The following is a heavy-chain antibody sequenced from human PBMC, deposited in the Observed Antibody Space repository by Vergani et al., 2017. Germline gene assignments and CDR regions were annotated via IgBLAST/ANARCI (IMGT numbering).Heavy chain of an antibody. CDR1: GFTLSSHA. J-gene: IGHJ6*02. D-gene: IGHD2/OR15-2a*01. Sequence: QVQLAESGGGVVQPGRSLRLSCAGSGFTLSSHAMHWVRQAPGKGLEWVAFIWYDGSSEYYGDSVKGRFTISRDKSQNTVNLQMNSLRTEDTAVYFCANSVIAGNVGVAYFGMDVWGRGTTVTVSS. V-gene: IGHV3-30*02. CDR2: IWYDGSSE. CDR3: ANSVIAGNVGVAYFGMDV.